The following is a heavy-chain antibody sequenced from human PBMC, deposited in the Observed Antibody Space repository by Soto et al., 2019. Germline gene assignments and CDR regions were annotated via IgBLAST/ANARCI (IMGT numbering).Heavy chain of an antibody. CDR1: GGSISSGGYS. V-gene: IGHV4-30-2*01. Sequence: QLQLQESGSGLVKPSQTLSLTCAVSGGSISSGGYSWSWIRQPPGKGLEWIGYIDHSGSSYYNPSLKSRVTISVDWSKNQFSLKLRSVTAADTAVYYCARAHGSGWGAFDIWGQGKRVTVSS. D-gene: IGHD3-10*01. J-gene: IGHJ3*02. CDR2: IDHSGSS. CDR3: ARAHGSGWGAFDI.